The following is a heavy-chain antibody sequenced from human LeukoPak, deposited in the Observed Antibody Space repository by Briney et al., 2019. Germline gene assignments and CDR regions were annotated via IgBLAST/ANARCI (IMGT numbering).Heavy chain of an antibody. V-gene: IGHV1-46*01. Sequence: ASVKVSCKASGYTFSSYYMHWVRQAPAQGLEWVGLINPTGDSTNYAQNFRGRVTMTRDTSTSTVYMDLSSLRSEDTAVYYCAREASCGYFDYWGQGTLVTVSS. D-gene: IGHD5-18*01. CDR1: GYTFSSYY. CDR2: INPTGDST. J-gene: IGHJ4*02. CDR3: AREASCGYFDY.